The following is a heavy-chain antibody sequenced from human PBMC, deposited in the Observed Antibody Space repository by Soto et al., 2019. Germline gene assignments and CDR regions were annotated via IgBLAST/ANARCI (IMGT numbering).Heavy chain of an antibody. CDR2: IRSKANSYAT. J-gene: IGHJ4*02. CDR1: GFTFSGSA. V-gene: IGHV3-73*01. Sequence: GSLRLSCAASGFTFSGSAMHWVRQASGKGLEWVGRIRSKANSYATAYAASVKGRFTISRDDSKNTAYLQMNSLKTEDTAVYYCTRGYCSSTSCYGSFDYWGQGTLVTVSS. D-gene: IGHD2-2*01. CDR3: TRGYCSSTSCYGSFDY.